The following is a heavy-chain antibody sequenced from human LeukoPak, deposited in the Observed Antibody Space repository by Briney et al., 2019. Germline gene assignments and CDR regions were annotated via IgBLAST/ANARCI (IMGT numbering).Heavy chain of an antibody. CDR1: GGSISSSSYY. V-gene: IGHV4-39*01. CDR2: IYYSGST. J-gene: IGHJ3*02. D-gene: IGHD2-2*01. CDR3: AIPGDAIVVVPAAMGVNDAFDI. Sequence: SETLSLTCTVSGGSISSSSYYWGWIRQPPGKGLEWIGSIYYSGSTYYNPSLKSRVTISVDTSKNQFSLKLSSVTAADTAVYYCAIPGDAIVVVPAAMGVNDAFDIWGQGTMVTVSS.